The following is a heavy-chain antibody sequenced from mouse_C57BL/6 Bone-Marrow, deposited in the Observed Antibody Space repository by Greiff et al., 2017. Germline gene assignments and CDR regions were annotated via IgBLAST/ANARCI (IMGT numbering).Heavy chain of an antibody. CDR1: GYTFTSYW. D-gene: IGHD2-12*01. Sequence: QVQLQQPGAELVKPGASVKLSCKASGYTFTSYWMQWVKQRPGQGLEWIGELDPSDSYTNYNQKFKGKATLTVDTSSSTAYMQFSSLTSEDSSVYDCARGKLRRGYYYAMDYWGQGTSVTVSA. CDR3: ARGKLRRGYYYAMDY. CDR2: LDPSDSYT. V-gene: IGHV1-50*01. J-gene: IGHJ4*01.